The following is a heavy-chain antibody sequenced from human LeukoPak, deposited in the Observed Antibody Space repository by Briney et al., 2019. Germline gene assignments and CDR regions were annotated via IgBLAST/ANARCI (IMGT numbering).Heavy chain of an antibody. CDR1: GFTFSSYG. J-gene: IGHJ6*03. V-gene: IGHV3-30*02. D-gene: IGHD3-9*01. Sequence: GGSLRLSCAASGFTFSSYGMHWVRQAPGKGLEWVAFIRYDGSNKYYADSVKGRFTISRDNSKNTLYLQMNSLRAEDTAVYYCAKDQHVLRYSYYYYMDVWGKGTTVTISS. CDR2: IRYDGSNK. CDR3: AKDQHVLRYSYYYYMDV.